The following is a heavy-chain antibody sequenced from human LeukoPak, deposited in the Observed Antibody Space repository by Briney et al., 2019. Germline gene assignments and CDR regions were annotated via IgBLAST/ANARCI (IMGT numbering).Heavy chain of an antibody. J-gene: IGHJ6*03. CDR2: IYYSGST. CDR3: ARGGRIAARRRYYYYMDV. Sequence: SETLSLTCTVSGGSISSGDYYWSWIRQPPGKGLEWIGYIYYSGSTNYNPSLKSRVTISVDTSKNQFSLKLSSVTAADTAVYYCARGGRIAARRRYYYYMDVWGKGTTVTVSS. CDR1: GGSISSGDYY. V-gene: IGHV4-30-4*08. D-gene: IGHD6-6*01.